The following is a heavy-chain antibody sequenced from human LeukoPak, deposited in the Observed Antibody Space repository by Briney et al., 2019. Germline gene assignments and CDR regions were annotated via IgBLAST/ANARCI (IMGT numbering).Heavy chain of an antibody. CDR3: ARGFATVVPHFDY. D-gene: IGHD4-23*01. CDR2: IYYSGST. V-gene: IGHV4-59*01. J-gene: IGHJ4*02. CDR1: GGSISSYY. Sequence: PSETLSLTCTVSGGSISSYYWSWIRQPPGKGLEWIGYIYYSGSTNYNPSLKSRVTISVDTSKNQFSLKLSSVTAADTAVYYCARGFATVVPHFDYWGQGTLVTVSS.